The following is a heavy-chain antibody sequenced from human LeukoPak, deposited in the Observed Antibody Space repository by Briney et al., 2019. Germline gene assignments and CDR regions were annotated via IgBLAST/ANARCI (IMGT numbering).Heavy chain of an antibody. J-gene: IGHJ4*02. V-gene: IGHV3-30-3*01. CDR2: ISYDGSNK. CDR3: ARVLPGERPGDY. Sequence: GGSLRLSCAASGFTFISYAMHWVRQAPGKGLEWVAVISYDGSNKYYADSVKGRFTISRDNAKNSLYLQMNSLRAEDTAVYYCARVLPGERPGDYWGQGTLVTVSS. D-gene: IGHD1-1*01. CDR1: GFTFISYA.